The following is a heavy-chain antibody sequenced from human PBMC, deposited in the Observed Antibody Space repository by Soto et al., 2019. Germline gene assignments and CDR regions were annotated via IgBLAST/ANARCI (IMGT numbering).Heavy chain of an antibody. V-gene: IGHV3-7*03. Sequence: EVQLVESGGGLVQPGGSLRLSCAASGFTFSSYRMSWVRQAPGKGLEWVANIKKDGSEKYYVDSVKGRFTISRDNAKNSLYLQMNSLRAEDTAVYYCARDVGPNFDYWGQGTLVAVSS. CDR3: ARDVGPNFDY. CDR2: IKKDGSEK. CDR1: GFTFSSYR. J-gene: IGHJ4*02.